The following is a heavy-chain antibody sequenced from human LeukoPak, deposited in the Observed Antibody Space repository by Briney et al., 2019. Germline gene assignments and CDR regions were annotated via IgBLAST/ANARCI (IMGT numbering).Heavy chain of an antibody. D-gene: IGHD2-2*01. CDR2: IYYSGST. J-gene: IGHJ5*02. CDR1: GGSISSYY. CDR3: AREIVVVPAASFSDWFDP. Sequence: SETLSLTCTVSGGSISSYYWSWVRQPPGKGLEWIGYIYYSGSTNYNPSLKSRVTISVDTSKNQFSLKLSSVTAADTAVYYCAREIVVVPAASFSDWFDPWGQGTLVTVSS. V-gene: IGHV4-59*01.